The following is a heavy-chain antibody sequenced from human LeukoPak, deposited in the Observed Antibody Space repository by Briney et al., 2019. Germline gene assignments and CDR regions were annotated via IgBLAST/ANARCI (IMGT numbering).Heavy chain of an antibody. D-gene: IGHD6-6*01. CDR2: IRSKAYGGTT. Sequence: PGGSLRLSCTASGFTFGDYAMSWFRQAPGKGLEWVGFIRSKAYGGTTEYAASVKGRFTISRDDSKSIAYLQMNSLKTEDTAVYYCTTGTAARPLFYWYFDLWGRGTLVTVSS. CDR3: TTGTAARPLFYWYFDL. V-gene: IGHV3-49*03. J-gene: IGHJ2*01. CDR1: GFTFGDYA.